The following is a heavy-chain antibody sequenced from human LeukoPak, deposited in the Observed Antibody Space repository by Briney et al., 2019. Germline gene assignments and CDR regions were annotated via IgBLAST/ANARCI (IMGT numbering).Heavy chain of an antibody. CDR1: GGSISSGDYY. CDR3: ARGRGGSWGYYYFDY. Sequence: PSETLSLTCTVSGGSISSGDYYWSWIRQPPGKGLEWIGYIYYSVRTYYNPSLKSRVTISVDTSKNQFSLKLSSVTAADTAVYYCARGRGGSWGYYYFDYWGQGTLVTVSS. V-gene: IGHV4-30-4*01. CDR2: IYYSVRT. J-gene: IGHJ4*02. D-gene: IGHD3-10*01.